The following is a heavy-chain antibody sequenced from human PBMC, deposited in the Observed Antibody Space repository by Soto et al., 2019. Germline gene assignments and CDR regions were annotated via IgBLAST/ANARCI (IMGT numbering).Heavy chain of an antibody. Sequence: QVQLVQSGAEVKKPGSSVKVSCKASGGTFSSYAISWVRQAPGQGLEWMGGIIPIFGTANYAQKFQGRVTIAADESTSTAYMELRSLGSEDAAVYYWCQIGEGGMDVWGQGTTVTVSS. D-gene: IGHD3-10*01. CDR3: CQIGEGGMDV. CDR2: IIPIFGTA. CDR1: GGTFSSYA. V-gene: IGHV1-69*01. J-gene: IGHJ6*02.